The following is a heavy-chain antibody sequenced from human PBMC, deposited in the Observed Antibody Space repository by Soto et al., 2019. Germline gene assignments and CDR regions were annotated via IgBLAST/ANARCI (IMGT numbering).Heavy chain of an antibody. Sequence: ASVKVSCKVSGYTLTELSMHWVRQAPGKGLEWMGGFDPEDGETIYAQKFQGRVTMTEDTSTDTAYMELSSLRSEDTAVYYCATWGDSSGYYTSDYWGQGTLVTVSS. J-gene: IGHJ1*01. CDR1: GYTLTELS. D-gene: IGHD3-22*01. CDR2: FDPEDGET. CDR3: ATWGDSSGYYTSDY. V-gene: IGHV1-24*01.